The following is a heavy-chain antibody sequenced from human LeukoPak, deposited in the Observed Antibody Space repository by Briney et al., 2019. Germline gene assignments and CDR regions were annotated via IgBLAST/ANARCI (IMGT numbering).Heavy chain of an antibody. J-gene: IGHJ4*02. V-gene: IGHV4-59*12. CDR3: ARERLYYDTNYFDY. D-gene: IGHD3-22*01. Sequence: SETLSLTCSVSGGSISSLYWSWIRQPPGKGLEWIGYIYYTGSTNYNPSLKSRVTMFVDMSKNQFSLRLSSVTAADTAVYYCARERLYYDTNYFDYWGQGTLVTVSS. CDR1: GGSISSLY. CDR2: IYYTGST.